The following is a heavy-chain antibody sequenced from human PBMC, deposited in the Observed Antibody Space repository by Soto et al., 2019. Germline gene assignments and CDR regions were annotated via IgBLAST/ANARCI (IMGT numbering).Heavy chain of an antibody. Sequence: PSETLSLTCTVSGGSISSYYWSWIRQPPGKGLEWIGYIYYAGSTKYNTSLNSRVTISVDTSKNEFSLKLSSVTAADTAVYYCARLNGYCISTNCHGYYGMDVWGQGTTVTVSS. V-gene: IGHV4-59*08. CDR1: GGSISSYY. CDR2: IYYAGST. J-gene: IGHJ6*02. CDR3: ARLNGYCISTNCHGYYGMDV. D-gene: IGHD2-2*03.